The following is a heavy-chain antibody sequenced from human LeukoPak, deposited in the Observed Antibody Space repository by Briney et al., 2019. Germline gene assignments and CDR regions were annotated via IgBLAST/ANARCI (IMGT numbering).Heavy chain of an antibody. CDR2: IKQDGSEK. V-gene: IGHV3-7*01. Sequence: GSLRLSCAASGFTFSSYSMSWVRQAPGKGLEWVANIKQDGSEKYYVDSVKGRFTISRDNAKKSLYLQMNSLRAEDTAVYYCARDQTDYHQGYHYWGQGTLVTVSS. CDR1: GFTFSSYS. J-gene: IGHJ4*02. CDR3: ARDQTDYHQGYHY. D-gene: IGHD3-16*01.